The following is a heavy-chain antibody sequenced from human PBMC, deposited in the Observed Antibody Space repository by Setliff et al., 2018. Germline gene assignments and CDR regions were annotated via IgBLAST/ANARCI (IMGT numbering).Heavy chain of an antibody. CDR1: GYAFPFYY. Sequence: ASVKVSCKTSGYAFPFYYLHWVRQAPGQGLEWMGRINPNSGGTNYAQKLQGRVTMTTDTSTSTAYMELRSLRPDDTAVYYCVRDRPFVVVTATQASFDYWGQGALVTVSS. J-gene: IGHJ4*02. V-gene: IGHV1-2*06. CDR2: INPNSGGT. CDR3: VRDRPFVVVTATQASFDY. D-gene: IGHD2-21*02.